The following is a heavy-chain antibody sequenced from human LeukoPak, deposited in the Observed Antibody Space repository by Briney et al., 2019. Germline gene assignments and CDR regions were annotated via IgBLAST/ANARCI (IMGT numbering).Heavy chain of an antibody. CDR2: IYYSGST. J-gene: IGHJ4*02. CDR3: ARAGGYNSPLDY. Sequence: SETLSLTCTVSGGSISSYYWSWIRQPPGKGLEWIGYIYYSGSTNYNPSLKSRVTMSVDTSKNQFSLKLSSVTAADTAMYYCARAGGYNSPLDYWGQGTLVTVSS. CDR1: GGSISSYY. V-gene: IGHV4-59*01. D-gene: IGHD5-24*01.